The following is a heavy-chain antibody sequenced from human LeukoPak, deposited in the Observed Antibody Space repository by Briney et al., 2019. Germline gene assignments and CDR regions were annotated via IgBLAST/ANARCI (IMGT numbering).Heavy chain of an antibody. Sequence: PGGSLRLSCSVSGFTFSRYEMNWVREAPGKGVGSVSYISSSGSTIYYADSVKGRFTISRDNAKNSLYLQMNSLRAEDTAVYYCARALSGYKAFDIWGQGTMVTVSS. CDR1: GFTFSRYE. J-gene: IGHJ3*02. V-gene: IGHV3-48*03. CDR2: ISSSGSTI. CDR3: ARALSGYKAFDI. D-gene: IGHD3-22*01.